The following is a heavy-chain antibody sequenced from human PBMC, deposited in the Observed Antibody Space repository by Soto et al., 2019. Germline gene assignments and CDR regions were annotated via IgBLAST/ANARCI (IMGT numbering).Heavy chain of an antibody. CDR2: IYYSGST. J-gene: IGHJ3*02. CDR3: ARPSVAGTSDAFDI. Sequence: QLQLQESGPGLVKPSETLSLTCSVSGGSISSGSYYWGWIRQPPGKGLEWIGSIYYSGSTYYNPSLKSRVTTSVDTSKNQFSLKLRYVTAADTAVYHCARPSVAGTSDAFDIWGQGTMVTVFS. V-gene: IGHV4-39*01. CDR1: GGSISSGSYY. D-gene: IGHD6-19*01.